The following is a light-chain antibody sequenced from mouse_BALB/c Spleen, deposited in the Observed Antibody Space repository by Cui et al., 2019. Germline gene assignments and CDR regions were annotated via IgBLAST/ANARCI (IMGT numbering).Light chain of an antibody. Sequence: DIQMNQSPSSLFVSHGDTITITCHASQNINVWLSWYQQKTGNIPKLLIYKASNLHTGVPSRFSGSGSGTGFTLTISSLQPKDIATYYCQQGQSYPWTFGGGTKLEIK. CDR3: QQGQSYPWT. J-gene: IGKJ1*01. CDR1: QNINVW. CDR2: KAS. V-gene: IGKV10-94*01.